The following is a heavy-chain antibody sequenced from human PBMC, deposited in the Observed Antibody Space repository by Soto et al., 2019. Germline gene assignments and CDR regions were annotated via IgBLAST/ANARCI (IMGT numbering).Heavy chain of an antibody. CDR1: AFTFNNYA. CDR3: AKSRYSDSSGDFYDY. V-gene: IGHV3-23*01. D-gene: IGHD3-22*01. CDR2: IGGSGRTT. J-gene: IGHJ4*02. Sequence: GGSLRLSCAASAFTFNNYAMSWVRQAPGKGLEWVSGIGGSGRTTYYADSVKGRFTISRDNSNNTLFLQMNSLRAEDTAVYYCAKSRYSDSSGDFYDYWGQGTLDTVSS.